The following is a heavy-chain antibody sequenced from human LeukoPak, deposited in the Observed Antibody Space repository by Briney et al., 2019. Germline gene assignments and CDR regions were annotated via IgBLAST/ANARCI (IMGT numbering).Heavy chain of an antibody. D-gene: IGHD3-22*01. CDR2: ISGSGGST. Sequence: GGSLRLSCAASGFTFSSSAMSWVRQAPGKGLEWVSAISGSGGSTYYADSVKGRFTISRDNSKNTLYLQMNSLRAEDTAVYYCAKSPGYYDSSGYYYLYYFDYWGQGTLVTVSS. CDR1: GFTFSSSA. V-gene: IGHV3-23*01. CDR3: AKSPGYYDSSGYYYLYYFDY. J-gene: IGHJ4*02.